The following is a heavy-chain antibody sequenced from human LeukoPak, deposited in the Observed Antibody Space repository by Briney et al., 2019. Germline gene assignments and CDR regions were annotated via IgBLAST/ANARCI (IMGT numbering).Heavy chain of an antibody. D-gene: IGHD6-13*01. J-gene: IGHJ3*02. Sequence: PEGSLRLSCAASGFTFSSYAMHWVRQAPGKGLEWVAVISYDGSNKYYADSVKGRFTISRDNSKNTLYLQMNSLRAEDTAVYYCARVKQLVPAFDIWGQGTMVTVSS. V-gene: IGHV3-30*04. CDR3: ARVKQLVPAFDI. CDR2: ISYDGSNK. CDR1: GFTFSSYA.